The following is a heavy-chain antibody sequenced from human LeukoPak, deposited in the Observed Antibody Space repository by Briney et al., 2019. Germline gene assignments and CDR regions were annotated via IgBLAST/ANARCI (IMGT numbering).Heavy chain of an antibody. CDR1: GFPFSNYG. D-gene: IGHD4-23*01. J-gene: IGHJ4*02. CDR2: ISYDGSYE. Sequence: GTSLRLSCAASGFPFSNYGMHWVRQAPGKGLEWVAVISYDGSYEYYADSVKGRFTISRDNSKNTVYLQMNSLRAEDTAVYYCATFQYAGNAGGSVGYWGQGTLVTVSS. CDR3: ATFQYAGNAGGSVGY. V-gene: IGHV3-30*03.